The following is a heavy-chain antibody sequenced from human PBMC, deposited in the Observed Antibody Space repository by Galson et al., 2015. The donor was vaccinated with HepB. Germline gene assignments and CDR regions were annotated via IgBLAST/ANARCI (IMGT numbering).Heavy chain of an antibody. CDR3: AKGELSLDAGMDV. CDR1: GFTFSSYA. V-gene: IGHV3-23*01. Sequence: SLRLSCAASGFTFSSYAMSWVRQAPGKGLEWVSAISGSGGSTYYADSVKGRFTISRDNSKNTLYLQMNSLRAEDTAVYYCAKGELSLDAGMDVWGQGTTVTVSS. J-gene: IGHJ6*02. D-gene: IGHD3-16*02. CDR2: ISGSGGST.